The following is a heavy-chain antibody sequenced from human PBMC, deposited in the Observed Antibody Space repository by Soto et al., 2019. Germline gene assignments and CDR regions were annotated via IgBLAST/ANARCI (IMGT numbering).Heavy chain of an antibody. CDR3: ARDLGPNYYGMDG. Sequence: ASVKVSCKASGYTFTGYYMHWVRQAPGQGLEWMGWINPNSGGTNYAQKFQGWVTMTRDTSISTAYMELSRLRSDDTAVYYCARDLGPNYYGMDGWGQGNTVTFSS. J-gene: IGHJ6*02. V-gene: IGHV1-2*04. CDR2: INPNSGGT. CDR1: GYTFTGYY.